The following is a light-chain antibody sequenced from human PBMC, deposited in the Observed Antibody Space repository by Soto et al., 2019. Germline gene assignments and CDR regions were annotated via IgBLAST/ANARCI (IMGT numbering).Light chain of an antibody. Sequence: QSVLTQPPSVSFSPGQTITISCTGTSSDVGAYDDVSLYQQHPGKAPMFMIYEVTNRPSGVSHRFSGSKSGHTASLTISGLQAEDEAHYYCSSCTTTSTYVFGTGTKVTVL. CDR1: SSDVGAYDD. V-gene: IGLV2-14*01. CDR2: EVT. J-gene: IGLJ1*01. CDR3: SSCTTTSTYV.